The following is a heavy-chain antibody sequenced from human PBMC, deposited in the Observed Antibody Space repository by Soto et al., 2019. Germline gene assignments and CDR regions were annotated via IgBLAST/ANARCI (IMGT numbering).Heavy chain of an antibody. V-gene: IGHV3-23*01. CDR3: AKRGDIVVVPAASRSTSYYYYMDV. J-gene: IGHJ6*03. D-gene: IGHD2-2*01. CDR1: GFTFSSYA. CDR2: ISGSGGST. Sequence: EVQLLESGGGLVQPGGSLRLSCAASGFTFSSYAMSWVRQAPGKGLEWVSAISGSGGSTYYADSVKGRFTITRDNSKNTLYLQMNSLRDEDTAVYYCAKRGDIVVVPAASRSTSYYYYMDVWGKGTTVTVSS.